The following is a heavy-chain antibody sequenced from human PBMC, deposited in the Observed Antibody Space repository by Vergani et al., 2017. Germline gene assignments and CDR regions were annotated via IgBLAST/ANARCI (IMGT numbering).Heavy chain of an antibody. CDR3: AKRPERVGATGVSDY. CDR2: ISGSGGST. Sequence: EVQLLESGGGLVQPGGSLRLSCAASGFTFSSYAMSWVRQAPGKGLEWVSAISGSGGSTYYADSVKGRFTISRDNSKNNLYLQMNSLRAEDTAVYYCAKRPERVGATGVSDYWGQGTLVTVSS. D-gene: IGHD1-26*01. CDR1: GFTFSSYA. J-gene: IGHJ4*02. V-gene: IGHV3-23*01.